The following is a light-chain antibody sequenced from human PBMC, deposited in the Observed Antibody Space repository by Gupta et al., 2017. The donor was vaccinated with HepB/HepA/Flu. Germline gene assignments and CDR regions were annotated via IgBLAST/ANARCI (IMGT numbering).Light chain of an antibody. CDR1: QTVSKY. V-gene: IGKV1-39*01. CDR3: QQSNKMPT. J-gene: IGKJ4*01. Sequence: DIQLTKPPSPLFAFVGDRVTITCRASQTVSKYLHWYQQKPGGVPKFLIYATSNLESGVPSRFSGSGYGTEFALTSTSLHPEDFATYYCQQSNKMPTFGGGTKVEMK. CDR2: ATS.